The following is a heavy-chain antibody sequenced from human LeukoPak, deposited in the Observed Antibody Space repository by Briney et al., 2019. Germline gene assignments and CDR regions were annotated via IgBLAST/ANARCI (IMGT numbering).Heavy chain of an antibody. CDR2: ISGYSGNT. CDR3: ARDTDIVVVVPTPPRLFDY. CDR1: GYTFTSYG. J-gene: IGHJ4*02. V-gene: IGHV1-18*01. D-gene: IGHD2-15*01. Sequence: ASVKVSCKASGYTFTSYGISWVRQAPGQGLEWMGWISGYSGNTNYAQILQGRITMTTDTATSTAYMELRSLRSDDTAVYYCARDTDIVVVVPTPPRLFDYWGQGTLVTVSS.